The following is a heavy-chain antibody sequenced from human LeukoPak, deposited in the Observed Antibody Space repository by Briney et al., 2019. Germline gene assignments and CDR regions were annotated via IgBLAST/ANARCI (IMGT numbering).Heavy chain of an antibody. D-gene: IGHD3-10*01. CDR3: ARDVIFGSGSLDY. Sequence: GGSLRLSCAVSGFSFSNYWTHWVRQAPGKGLFWVARINGHGGTTNYADSVRGRFTISRDNVKNTLHLQMNSLRAEDTAVYYCARDVIFGSGSLDYWGQGTLVTVSS. J-gene: IGHJ4*02. CDR1: GFSFSNYW. V-gene: IGHV3-74*01. CDR2: INGHGGTT.